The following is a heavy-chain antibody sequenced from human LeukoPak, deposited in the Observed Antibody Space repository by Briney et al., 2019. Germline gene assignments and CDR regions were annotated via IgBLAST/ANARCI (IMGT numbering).Heavy chain of an antibody. CDR3: ARGRRDGYNLDAFDI. D-gene: IGHD5-24*01. J-gene: IGHJ3*02. CDR1: GGSISSYY. Sequence: PSETLSLTCTVSGGSISSYYWSWIRQPAGKGLEWIGRIYTSGSTNYNPSLKSRVTMSVDTSKNQFSLKLSSVTAADTAVYYCARGRRDGYNLDAFDIWGQGTMVTVSS. V-gene: IGHV4-4*07. CDR2: IYTSGST.